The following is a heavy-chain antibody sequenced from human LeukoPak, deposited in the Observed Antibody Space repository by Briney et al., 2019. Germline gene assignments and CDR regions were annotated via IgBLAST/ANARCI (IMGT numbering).Heavy chain of an antibody. J-gene: IGHJ4*02. Sequence: SGGSLRLSCAASGFTFSSFWMHWVRQTPGKGLVWVSGINSDGSSTMYADSVKGRFTISRDNSKNTVFLHMNSLRVEDTAVYYCARGVYWSLDYWGQGTPVTVSS. CDR3: ARGVYWSLDY. CDR1: GFTFSSFW. CDR2: INSDGSST. D-gene: IGHD1-1*01. V-gene: IGHV3-74*03.